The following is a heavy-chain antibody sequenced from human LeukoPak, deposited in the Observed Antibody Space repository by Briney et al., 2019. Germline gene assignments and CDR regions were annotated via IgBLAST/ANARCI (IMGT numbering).Heavy chain of an antibody. CDR3: ARGGTQLTFPV. CDR2: IYYSGSA. D-gene: IGHD4/OR15-4a*01. CDR1: GVSISSYY. J-gene: IGHJ4*02. V-gene: IGHV4-59*01. Sequence: SETLSLTCTVSGVSISSYYWSWIRQPPGKGLEWIGYIYYSGSANYNPSLKSRVTISVDMSKNQFSLKLASVSAADTAVYYCARGGTQLTFPVWGQGTLVTVSS.